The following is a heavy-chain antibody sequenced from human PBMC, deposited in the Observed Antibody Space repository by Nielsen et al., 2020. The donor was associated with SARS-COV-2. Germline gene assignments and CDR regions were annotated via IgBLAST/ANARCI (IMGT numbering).Heavy chain of an antibody. CDR1: GFTFSSYG. Sequence: GESLKISCAASGFTFSSYGMHWVRQAPGKGLEWVAVISYDGSNKYYADSVKGRFTISRDNSKNTLYLQMNSLRAEDTAVYYCARDHGRGDYEHELDYWGQGTLVTVSS. V-gene: IGHV3-30*03. CDR3: ARDHGRGDYEHELDY. J-gene: IGHJ4*02. CDR2: ISYDGSNK. D-gene: IGHD4-17*01.